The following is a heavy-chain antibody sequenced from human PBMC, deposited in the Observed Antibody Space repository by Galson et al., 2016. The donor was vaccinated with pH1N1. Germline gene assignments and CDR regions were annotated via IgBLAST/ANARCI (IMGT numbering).Heavy chain of an antibody. J-gene: IGHJ4*02. CDR2: IYPGDSDT. D-gene: IGHD2-15*01. V-gene: IGHV5-51*01. CDR3: ARRDRGPASPFDY. CDR1: GSTFTTYW. Sequence: QSGAEVTKPGESLKISCKGSGSTFTTYWIGWVRQMPGKGLEWMGIIYPGDSDTKYSPSFQGQVTISADKSISTAYLQWSSLKASDTAMYYCARRDRGPASPFDYWGQGTLVTVSS.